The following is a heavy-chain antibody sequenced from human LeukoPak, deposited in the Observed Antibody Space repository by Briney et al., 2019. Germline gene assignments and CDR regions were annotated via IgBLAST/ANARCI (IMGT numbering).Heavy chain of an antibody. V-gene: IGHV3-48*01. J-gene: IGHJ4*02. D-gene: IGHD2-15*01. CDR3: AREVVALDY. CDR2: ISSSTSTI. CDR1: GFTFSSYW. Sequence: GGSLRLSCAASGFTFSSYWMHWVRQAPGKGLEWVSYISSSTSTITYADSVRGRFTISRDNAENSLYLQMNSLRAEDTAVYYCAREVVALDYWGQGTLVFVSS.